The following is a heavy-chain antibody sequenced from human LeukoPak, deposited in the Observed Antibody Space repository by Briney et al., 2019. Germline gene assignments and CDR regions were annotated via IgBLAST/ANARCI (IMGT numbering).Heavy chain of an antibody. Sequence: SETLSLTCAVYGVSFSGYYWSWIRQPPGKGLEWIGEINHSGSTNYNPSLKSRVTISVDTSKNQFSLKLSSVTAADTAVYYCARAVLGYCSGGSCYAFGYWGQGTLVTVSS. CDR2: INHSGST. D-gene: IGHD2-15*01. CDR3: ARAVLGYCSGGSCYAFGY. J-gene: IGHJ4*02. CDR1: GVSFSGYY. V-gene: IGHV4-34*01.